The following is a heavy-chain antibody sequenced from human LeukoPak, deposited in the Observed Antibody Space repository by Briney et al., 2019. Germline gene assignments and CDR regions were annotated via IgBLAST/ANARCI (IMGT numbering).Heavy chain of an antibody. D-gene: IGHD3-10*01. J-gene: IGHJ4*02. CDR1: DGSISSYY. CDR3: ARVEVRPMVRGVIDY. V-gene: IGHV4-59*01. CDR2: IYNSGST. Sequence: SETLSLTCTVSDGSISSYYWSWIRQPPGKGLEWIGYIYNSGSTTYNASLKSRVTISVDTSKNQFSLKLSSVTAADTAVYYCARVEVRPMVRGVIDYWGQGTLVTVSS.